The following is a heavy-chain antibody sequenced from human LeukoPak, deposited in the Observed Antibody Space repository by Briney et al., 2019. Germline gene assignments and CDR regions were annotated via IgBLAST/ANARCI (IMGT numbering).Heavy chain of an antibody. D-gene: IGHD2-2*01. CDR3: ARLYCSSTSCLTGRFDY. Sequence: PGGSLRLSCAASGFTFSSYAMSWVRQAPGKGLEWVSAISGSGGSTYYADSVKGRFTISRDNSKNTLYLQMNSLRAEGTAVYYCARLYCSSTSCLTGRFDYWGQGTLVTVSS. CDR1: GFTFSSYA. V-gene: IGHV3-23*01. CDR2: ISGSGGST. J-gene: IGHJ4*02.